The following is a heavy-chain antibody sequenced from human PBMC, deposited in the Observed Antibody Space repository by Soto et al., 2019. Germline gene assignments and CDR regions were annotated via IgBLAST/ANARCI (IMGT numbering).Heavy chain of an antibody. Sequence: SETLSLTCTVSGGSITSSSYYWSWIRQSPGEGLEWIGHIYYSGSTYYNPSLKSRVTISVDTSKNQFSLKLSSVTAADTAVYYCARVLAAAGPGAFDIWGQGTMVTVS. D-gene: IGHD6-13*01. CDR2: IYYSGST. CDR1: GGSITSSSYY. CDR3: ARVLAAAGPGAFDI. J-gene: IGHJ3*02. V-gene: IGHV4-30-4*01.